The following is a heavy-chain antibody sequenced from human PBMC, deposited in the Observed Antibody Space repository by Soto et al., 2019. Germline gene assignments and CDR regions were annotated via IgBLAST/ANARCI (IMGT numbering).Heavy chain of an antibody. V-gene: IGHV3-30*18. CDR2: IPYDGSNK. CDR3: AKDTRLIAAAGWEFGYYGMDV. Sequence: QVQLVESGGGVVQPGRSLRLSCAASGFTFSSYGMHWVRQAPGKGLEWVAVIPYDGSNKYYADSVKGRFTISRDNSKNTLYLQMNSLRAEDTAVYYCAKDTRLIAAAGWEFGYYGMDVWGQGTTVTVSS. J-gene: IGHJ6*02. CDR1: GFTFSSYG. D-gene: IGHD6-13*01.